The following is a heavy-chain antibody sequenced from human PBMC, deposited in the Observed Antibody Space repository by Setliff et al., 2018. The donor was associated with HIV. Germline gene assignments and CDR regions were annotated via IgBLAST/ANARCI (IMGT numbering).Heavy chain of an antibody. J-gene: IGHJ4*02. CDR3: ARHSSSGYLPYYFDY. V-gene: IGHV4-39*01. Sequence: PSETLSLTCTVSGGSISGSSDYWGWSRQPPGKGLEWIGSIFYTGSTYYNPSLKGRVTVSVDTSINQFSLKLSSVTAADTSVYYCARHSSSGYLPYYFDYWGQGTLVTVSS. CDR1: GGSISGSSDY. D-gene: IGHD3-3*01. CDR2: IFYTGST.